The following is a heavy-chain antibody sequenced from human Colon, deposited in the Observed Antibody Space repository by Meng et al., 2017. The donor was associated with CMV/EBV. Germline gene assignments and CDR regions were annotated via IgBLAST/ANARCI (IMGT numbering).Heavy chain of an antibody. V-gene: IGHV3-30-3*01. CDR1: GFTFSSYA. J-gene: IGHJ6*02. CDR2: ISYDGSNK. Sequence: SWAASGFTFSSYAMHWVRQAPGKGLEWVAVISYDGSNKYYADSVKGRFTISRDNSKNTLYLQMNSLRAEDTAVYYCARDRYCSSTSCPSTTRYGMDVWGQGTTVTVSS. D-gene: IGHD2-2*01. CDR3: ARDRYCSSTSCPSTTRYGMDV.